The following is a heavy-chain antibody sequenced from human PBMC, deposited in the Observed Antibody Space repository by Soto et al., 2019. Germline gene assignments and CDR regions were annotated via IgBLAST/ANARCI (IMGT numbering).Heavy chain of an antibody. J-gene: IGHJ6*02. D-gene: IGHD7-27*01. CDR3: ARDLRQGASGATVYGMDV. CDR2: VSHDGRKT. CDR1: GFIFSNNG. V-gene: IGHV3-30*03. Sequence: QVQLVESGGGEVQPGTSLRLSCIASGFIFSNNGMHWVRQAPGKGLEWVALVSHDGRKTFYADSVKGRLTIYRDNSKNTVYLHMNNLRPEDKAVYRCARDLRQGASGATVYGMDVWGQGTTVTVSS.